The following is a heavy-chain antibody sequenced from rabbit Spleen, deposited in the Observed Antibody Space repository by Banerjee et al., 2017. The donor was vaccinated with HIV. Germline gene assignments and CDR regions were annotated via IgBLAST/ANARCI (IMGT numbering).Heavy chain of an antibody. CDR3: ARDTGTSFSSYGMDL. J-gene: IGHJ6*01. Sequence: QEQLEESGGGLVKPGASLTLTCTASGFSFSSSYYMCWVRQAPGKGLEWIACIYAGSSGSTYSATWAKGRFTCSKTSSTTVTLQMTSLTVADTATYFCARDTGTSFSSYGMDLWGQGTLVTVS. V-gene: IGHV1S45*01. CDR1: GFSFSSSYY. D-gene: IGHD7-1*01. CDR2: IYAGSSGST.